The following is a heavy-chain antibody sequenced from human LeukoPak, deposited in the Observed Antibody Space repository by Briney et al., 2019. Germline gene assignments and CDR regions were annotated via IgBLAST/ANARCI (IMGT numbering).Heavy chain of an antibody. CDR2: IYKGGST. CDR3: ASPKDEYYYFMDV. CDR1: GGSISSSRWY. J-gene: IGHJ6*03. Sequence: SETLSLTCSVSGGSISSSRWYWGWVRQPPGKGLEWIGSIYKGGSTYYNPSLKGRVTISVDTSKNQFSLKLDSATVADTAVYYCASPKDEYYYFMDVWGKGTTVTVSS. D-gene: IGHD5-24*01. V-gene: IGHV4-39*01.